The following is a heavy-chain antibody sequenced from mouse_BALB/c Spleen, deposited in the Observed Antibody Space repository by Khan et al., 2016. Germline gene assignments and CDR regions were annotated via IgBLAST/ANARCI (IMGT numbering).Heavy chain of an antibody. J-gene: IGHJ3*01. CDR3: ARLDYYGFGAY. D-gene: IGHD1-2*01. Sequence: EVKLLESGGGLVQPGGSLKLSCAASGFAFSRYWMSWVRQAPGKGLEWIGEINPESSTINYTPSLKGTFIISRDNTKNTLYLQMSKVRSEDTALYYCARLDYYGFGAYWGQGTLVTVSA. CDR2: INPESSTI. V-gene: IGHV4-1*02. CDR1: GFAFSRYW.